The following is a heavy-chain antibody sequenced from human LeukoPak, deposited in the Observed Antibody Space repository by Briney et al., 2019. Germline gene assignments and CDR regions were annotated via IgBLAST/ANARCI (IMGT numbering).Heavy chain of an antibody. D-gene: IGHD3-10*02. CDR3: AELGITMIGGV. CDR1: GFTFSDYY. Sequence: GGSLRLSCAASGFTFSDYYMSWIRQAPGKGLECVSYISSSGNTTYHADSVKGRFTIFRDNAKNSLYLQMNSLRAEGTAVYYCAELGITMIGGVWGKGTTVTISS. V-gene: IGHV3-11*04. J-gene: IGHJ6*04. CDR2: ISSSGNTT.